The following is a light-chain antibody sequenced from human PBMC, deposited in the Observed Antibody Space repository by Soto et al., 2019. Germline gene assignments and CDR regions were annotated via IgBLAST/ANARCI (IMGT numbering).Light chain of an antibody. CDR2: DAS. Sequence: EIVLTQSPATLSLSPGERATLSCRASQSVTNSLAWYQQKPGQAPRLLVYDASNRATGVPTRFSGSGSGTDFTLTISNLEPEDFAVYYCQQHISWPLTFGGGTQVDIK. CDR3: QQHISWPLT. J-gene: IGKJ4*01. V-gene: IGKV3-11*01. CDR1: QSVTNS.